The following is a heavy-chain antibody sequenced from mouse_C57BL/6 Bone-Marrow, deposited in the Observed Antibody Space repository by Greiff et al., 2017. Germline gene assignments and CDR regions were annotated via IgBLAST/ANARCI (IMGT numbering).Heavy chain of an antibody. J-gene: IGHJ1*03. CDR3: ARGEGGGWYFGG. Sequence: VKLVESGPGLVQPSQSLSITCTVSGFSLTSYGVHWVRQSPGKGLEWLGVIWSGGSTDYNAAFISRLSISKDNPKSQVFFKMNSLQADETSIYYGARGEGGGWYFGGWGTGTTVTVSS. CDR1: GFSLTSYG. CDR2: IWSGGST. V-gene: IGHV2-2*01.